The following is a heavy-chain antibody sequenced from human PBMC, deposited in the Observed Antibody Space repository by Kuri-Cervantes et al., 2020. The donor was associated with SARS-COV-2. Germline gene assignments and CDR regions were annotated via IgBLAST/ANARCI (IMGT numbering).Heavy chain of an antibody. J-gene: IGHJ4*02. CDR3: ANDRRWVGAEKYYFDY. Sequence: GGSLRLSWAASGFTFRSYAMSWVRQAPGKGLEWVSAISGSGGSTYYADSVKGRFTISRDNSKNTLYLQMNSLRAEDTAVYYCANDRRWVGAEKYYFDYWGQGTLVTVSS. V-gene: IGHV3-23*01. CDR1: GFTFRSYA. CDR2: ISGSGGST. D-gene: IGHD1-26*01.